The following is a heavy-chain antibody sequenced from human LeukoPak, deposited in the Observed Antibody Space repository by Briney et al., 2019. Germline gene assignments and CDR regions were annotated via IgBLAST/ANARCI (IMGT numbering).Heavy chain of an antibody. CDR2: ISSSGSTI. J-gene: IGHJ6*03. CDR1: GFTFSSYE. V-gene: IGHV3-48*03. CDR3: AGGLAAAHYYYYMDV. Sequence: GGSLRLSCAASGFTFSSYEMNWVRQAPGKGLEWVSYISSSGSTIYYTDSVKGRFTISRDNAKNSLYLQMNSLRAEGTAVYYCAGGLAAAHYYYYMDVWGKGTTVTVSS. D-gene: IGHD6-13*01.